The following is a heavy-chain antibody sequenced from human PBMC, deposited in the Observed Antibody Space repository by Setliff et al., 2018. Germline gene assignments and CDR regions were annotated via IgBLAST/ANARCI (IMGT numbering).Heavy chain of an antibody. CDR1: GYIFTTYA. Sequence: ASVKVSCKASGYIFTTYAMSWMRQAPGQGLEWMGMIITNAGKTSYPKKFQGRVTMTTDTYTGTGYMELRSLTSDDTAVYFCARFGGSCSSSSCYASDLWGQGTMVTVS. V-gene: IGHV1-18*01. J-gene: IGHJ3*01. CDR2: IITNAGKT. CDR3: ARFGGSCSSSSCYASDL. D-gene: IGHD2-2*01.